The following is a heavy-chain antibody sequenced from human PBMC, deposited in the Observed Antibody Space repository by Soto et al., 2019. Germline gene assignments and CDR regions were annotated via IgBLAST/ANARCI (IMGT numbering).Heavy chain of an antibody. Sequence: GGSLRLSCAASGFIFNNYGIHCVRQAPGKGLEWVAVIWYDGSNKYYADSVKGRFTISRDNSKNTLYLQMNSLRAEDTAVYYCARHSSGPDYWGQGTLVTVSS. D-gene: IGHD3-22*01. V-gene: IGHV3-33*01. J-gene: IGHJ4*02. CDR3: ARHSSGPDY. CDR1: GFIFNNYG. CDR2: IWYDGSNK.